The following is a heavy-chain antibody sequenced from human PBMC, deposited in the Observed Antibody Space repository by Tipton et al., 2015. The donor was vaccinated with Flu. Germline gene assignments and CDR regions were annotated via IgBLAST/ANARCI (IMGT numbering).Heavy chain of an antibody. V-gene: IGHV4-61*08. CDR3: ARDTMTRGFDI. Sequence: TLSLTCNVSGGSVNNGGYYWSWIRQPPGKGLEWIGFFYYSGSTDYNPSLKSRVTISLDTSKNQFSLRLASVTAADTAVYYCARDTMTRGFDIWGQGTMVTVSS. CDR1: GGSVNNGGYY. D-gene: IGHD2-2*01. J-gene: IGHJ3*02. CDR2: FYYSGST.